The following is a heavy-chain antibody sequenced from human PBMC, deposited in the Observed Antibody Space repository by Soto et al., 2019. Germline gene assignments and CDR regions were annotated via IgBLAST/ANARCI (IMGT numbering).Heavy chain of an antibody. Sequence: ASVKVSCKASGYTFTSYAMHWVRQAPGQRLEWIGWINAGNGNTKYSQKFQGRNTITRDTSASTAYMEQSSMRSEDTAVYYCARRVRWDYYYSSGYFYGMDVWGQGTTVTVSS. D-gene: IGHD3-22*01. CDR1: GYTFTSYA. CDR3: ARRVRWDYYYSSGYFYGMDV. V-gene: IGHV1-3*01. CDR2: INAGNGNT. J-gene: IGHJ6*02.